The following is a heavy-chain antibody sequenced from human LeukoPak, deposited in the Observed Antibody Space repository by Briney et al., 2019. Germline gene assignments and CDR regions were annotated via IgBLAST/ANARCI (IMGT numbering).Heavy chain of an antibody. V-gene: IGHV3-7*01. CDR2: IKQDGSEK. CDR1: GFTFSSYW. J-gene: IGHJ6*03. D-gene: IGHD2-15*01. Sequence: GGSLRLSCAASGFTFSSYWMSWVRQAPGKGLEWVANIKQDGSEKYYVDSVKGRFTISRDNAKNSLYLQMNSLRAEDTAVYYCARDCSGGSCYSYYYYYMDVWGKGTPVTVSS. CDR3: ARDCSGGSCYSYYYYYMDV.